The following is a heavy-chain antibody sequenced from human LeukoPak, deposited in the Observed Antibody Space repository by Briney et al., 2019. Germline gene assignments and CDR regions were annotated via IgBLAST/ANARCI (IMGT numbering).Heavy chain of an antibody. CDR1: GGAFSSYA. J-gene: IGHJ1*01. Sequence: ASVKVSCKASGGAFSSYAISWVRQAPGQGLEWMGRIIPILGIANYAQKFQGRVTITADKSTSTAYMELRSLRSDDTAVYYCAREDSAHYYDSSGYYRTVEYFQHWGQGTLVTVSS. V-gene: IGHV1-69*04. CDR3: AREDSAHYYDSSGYYRTVEYFQH. D-gene: IGHD3-22*01. CDR2: IIPILGIA.